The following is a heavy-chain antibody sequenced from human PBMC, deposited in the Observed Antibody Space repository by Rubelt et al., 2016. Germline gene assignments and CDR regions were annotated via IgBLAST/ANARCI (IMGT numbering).Heavy chain of an antibody. D-gene: IGHD2-8*01. CDR2: ISASNVNT. CDR1: GYTFTSYG. Sequence: VQLVPSGAEVKKPGASVKVSCKASGYTFTSYGISWVRQAPGQGLEWMGWISASNVNTNYAQKLQGRVTMTTDTSTSTAYMELSSLRSEDTAVYYCARAQRIRLLMVYAPTFDYWGQGTLVTVSS. CDR3: ARAQRIRLLMVYAPTFDY. V-gene: IGHV1-18*04. J-gene: IGHJ4*02.